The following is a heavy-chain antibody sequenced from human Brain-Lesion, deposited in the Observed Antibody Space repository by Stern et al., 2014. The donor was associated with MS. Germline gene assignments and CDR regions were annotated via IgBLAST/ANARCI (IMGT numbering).Heavy chain of an antibody. D-gene: IGHD3-3*01. CDR3: ARGSREVLLPRFYFDY. J-gene: IGHJ4*02. CDR2: IYHSGST. V-gene: IGHV4-31*03. Sequence: MQLVESGPGLVKPSQTLSLTCTVSGGSISSGNYYWSWIRQHPGKGLEWIGSIYHSGSTYYNPPLKSRVTTSIDMSKNQFSLKLSSVTAADTAVYYCARGSREVLLPRFYFDYWGQGTLVTVSS. CDR1: GGSISSGNYY.